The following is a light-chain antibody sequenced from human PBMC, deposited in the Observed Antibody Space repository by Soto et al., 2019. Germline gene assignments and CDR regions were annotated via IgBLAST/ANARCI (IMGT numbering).Light chain of an antibody. CDR1: QSVINY. J-gene: IGKJ4*01. V-gene: IGKV3-11*01. Sequence: IVFTQSAPTLSLSPGERATLSCRASQSVINYLAWYQQKPGQAPRLLIYDTSNRATGIPARFSGSGSGTDFTLIISSLEPEDFAVYYCQQRANWPLTFGGGTKVDIK. CDR2: DTS. CDR3: QQRANWPLT.